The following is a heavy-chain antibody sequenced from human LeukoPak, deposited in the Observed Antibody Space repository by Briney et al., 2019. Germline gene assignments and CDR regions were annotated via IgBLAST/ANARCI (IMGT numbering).Heavy chain of an antibody. CDR1: GGSIISDTYY. V-gene: IGHV4-39*01. Sequence: PSETLSLTCTVSGGSIISDTYYWAWIRQPPGKGLEWIGSAYYNGETYYNPSLKSRVTISVDTSKSQFSLKLSSVTAADTAVYYCASSSWQTWGQGTLVTVSS. J-gene: IGHJ4*02. D-gene: IGHD6-13*01. CDR3: ASSSWQT. CDR2: AYYNGET.